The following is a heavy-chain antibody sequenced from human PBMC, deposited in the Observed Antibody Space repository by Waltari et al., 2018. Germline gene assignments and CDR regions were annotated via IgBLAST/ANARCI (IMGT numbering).Heavy chain of an antibody. CDR2: LSYDGSNK. D-gene: IGHD2-2*02. V-gene: IGHV3-30-3*01. Sequence: QVQLVESGGGVVQPGRSLRLSCAASGFTFSSYAMHWVRQAPGKGLEWVAVLSYDGSNKSYADSVKGRFTISRDNSKNTLYLQMNSLRAEDTAVYYCARAGGAIIWGQGTLVTVSS. CDR1: GFTFSSYA. CDR3: ARAGGAII. J-gene: IGHJ4*02.